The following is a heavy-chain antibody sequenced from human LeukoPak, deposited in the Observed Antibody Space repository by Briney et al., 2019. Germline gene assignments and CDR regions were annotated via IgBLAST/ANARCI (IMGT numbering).Heavy chain of an antibody. D-gene: IGHD6-13*01. V-gene: IGHV4-4*02. CDR1: GFTFSSYA. CDR2: IYHSGST. CDR3: ARASWSRGSYYFDY. Sequence: SLRLSCAASGFTFSSYAMHWVRQPPGKGLEWIGEIYHSGSTNYNPSLKSRVTISVDKSKNQFSLKLSSVTAADTAVYYCARASWSRGSYYFDYWGQGTLVTVSS. J-gene: IGHJ4*02.